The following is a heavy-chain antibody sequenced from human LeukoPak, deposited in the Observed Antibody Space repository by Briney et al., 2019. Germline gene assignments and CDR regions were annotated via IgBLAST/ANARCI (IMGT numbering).Heavy chain of an antibody. CDR1: GFTVSSYA. J-gene: IGHJ4*02. V-gene: IGHV3-23*01. CDR2: ISGSGGRT. CDR3: AKDAAVTMVRGVIKIKAPSYFDY. D-gene: IGHD3-10*01. Sequence: PGGSLRLSCAASGFTVSSYAMSWVRQAPGKGLEWVSAISGSGGRTYHADSVKGRFTISRDNSKNTLYLQMNSLRAEDTAVYYCAKDAAVTMVRGVIKIKAPSYFDYWGQGTLVTVSS.